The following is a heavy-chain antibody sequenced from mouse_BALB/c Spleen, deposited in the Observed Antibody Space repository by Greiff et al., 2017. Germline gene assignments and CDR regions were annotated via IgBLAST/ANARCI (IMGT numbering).Heavy chain of an antibody. J-gene: IGHJ1*01. CDR1: GFSLTSYG. V-gene: IGHV2-9*02. D-gene: IGHD1-1*01. CDR2: IWAGGST. Sequence: VQVVESGPGLVAPSQSLSITCTVSGFSLTSYGVHWVRQPPGKGLEWLGVIWAGGSTNYNSALMSRLSISKDNSKSQVFLKMNSLQTDDTAMYYCARTLTTVVANWYFDVWGAGTTVTVSS. CDR3: ARTLTTVVANWYFDV.